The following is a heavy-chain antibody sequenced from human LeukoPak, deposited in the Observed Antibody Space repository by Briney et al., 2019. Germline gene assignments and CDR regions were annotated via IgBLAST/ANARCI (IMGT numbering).Heavy chain of an antibody. CDR2: ITSSCSTI. CDR1: GFTYSSYE. Sequence: GGSLRLPCAVSGFTYSSYEMNWVREAPGKGLEGVSYITSSCSTIYYADSVKGRFTISRDNAKTSLYLQMSSLSAEDTAVYYCARGEYYDRSGYYWGTFESCGEGTLVTASS. CDR3: ARGEYYDRSGYYWGTFES. V-gene: IGHV3-48*03. D-gene: IGHD3-22*01. J-gene: IGHJ4*02.